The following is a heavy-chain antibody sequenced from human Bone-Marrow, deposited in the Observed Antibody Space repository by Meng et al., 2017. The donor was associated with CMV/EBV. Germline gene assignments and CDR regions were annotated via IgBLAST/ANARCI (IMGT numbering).Heavy chain of an antibody. J-gene: IGHJ5*02. CDR1: GGSISSGDYY. V-gene: IGHV4-30-4*08. D-gene: IGHD5-12*01. Sequence: LRLSCTVSGGSISSGDYYWSWIRQPPGKGLEWIGYIYYSGSTYYNPSLKSRVTISVDTSKNQFSLKLSSVTAADTAVYYCARVATEGWFDPWGQGTLVTVSS. CDR3: ARVATEGWFDP. CDR2: IYYSGST.